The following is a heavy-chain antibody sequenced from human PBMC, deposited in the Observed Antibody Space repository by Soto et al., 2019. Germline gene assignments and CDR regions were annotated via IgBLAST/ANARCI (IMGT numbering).Heavy chain of an antibody. Sequence: QVQVLDSGGGVVQPGGSLRLSYATSGFTFSSHSMHWFRQSPGKGLEWVAVTSSDGGIQFYADSVKGRFTISRDNSKNTLYLHMNRVRPEDTALYYCAREVVTTKLYFDNWGQGIPVTVSS. D-gene: IGHD2-15*01. CDR2: TSSDGGIQ. J-gene: IGHJ4*02. CDR1: GFTFSSHS. V-gene: IGHV3-30-3*01. CDR3: AREVVTTKLYFDN.